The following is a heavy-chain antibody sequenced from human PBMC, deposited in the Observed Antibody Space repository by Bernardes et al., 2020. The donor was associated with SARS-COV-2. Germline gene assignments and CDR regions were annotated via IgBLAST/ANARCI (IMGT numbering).Heavy chain of an antibody. D-gene: IGHD6-19*01. CDR2: FDPADGAT. V-gene: IGHV1-24*01. CDR3: ATGTSGWSGY. CDR1: GYTLTALS. J-gene: IGHJ4*02. Sequence: ASVKVSCKVSGYTLTALSMHWVRQAPGKGLEWMGGFDPADGATIYAQKFQGRVTMTEDTSTDTAYMELSSLRSEDTAVYYCATGTSGWSGYWGQGTLVTVSS.